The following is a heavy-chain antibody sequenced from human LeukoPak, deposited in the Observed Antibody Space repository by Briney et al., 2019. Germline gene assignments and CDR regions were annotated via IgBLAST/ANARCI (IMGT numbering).Heavy chain of an antibody. J-gene: IGHJ3*02. D-gene: IGHD6-13*01. V-gene: IGHV1-8*03. Sequence: GASMKVSCKASGYTFTSYDINWVRQATGQGLEWMGWMNPNSGNTGYAQKFQGRVTITRNTSISTAYMELSSLRSEDTAVYYCARTLVPYSSSWTDAFDIWGQGQWSPSLQ. CDR1: GYTFTSYD. CDR3: ARTLVPYSSSWTDAFDI. CDR2: MNPNSGNT.